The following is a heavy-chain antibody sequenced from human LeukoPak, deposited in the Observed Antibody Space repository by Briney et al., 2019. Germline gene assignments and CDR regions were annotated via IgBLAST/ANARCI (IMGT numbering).Heavy chain of an antibody. CDR3: ARNELISSNYYYYGMDV. CDR1: GGSISSGGNY. CDR2: INYSGNT. V-gene: IGHV4-31*03. J-gene: IGHJ6*02. Sequence: SETLSLTCTVSGGSISSGGNYWTWIRQNPGKGLEWFGYINYSGNTYYNPSLKSRVTISVDTSKNQFSLKLSSVTAADTAVYYCARNELISSNYYYYGMDVWGQGTTVTVSS.